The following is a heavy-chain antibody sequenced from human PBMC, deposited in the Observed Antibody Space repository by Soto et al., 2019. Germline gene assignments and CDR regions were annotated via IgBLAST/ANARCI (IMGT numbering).Heavy chain of an antibody. V-gene: IGHV3-7*01. J-gene: IGHJ3*02. CDR2: IKPDGSET. CDR3: ARDPSFGAFDI. D-gene: IGHD3-10*01. CDR1: GFTFRSSW. Sequence: EVQLVESGGGLVQPGGSLSLSCEASGFTFRSSWMSCVRQAPGKGLEWVSYIKPDGSETYYVDSVRGRFTISRDNAKNSLYLQMNSLRAEDTALYYCARDPSFGAFDIWGQGTMVTVSA.